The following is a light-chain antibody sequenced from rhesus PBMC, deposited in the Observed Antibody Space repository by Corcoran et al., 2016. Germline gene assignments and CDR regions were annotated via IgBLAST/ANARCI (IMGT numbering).Light chain of an antibody. V-gene: IGKV1-25*01. CDR2: NAS. Sequence: DIQMTQSPSSLSASVGDTVTITCRASQGITNNLAWYQQKPEKVPKLLIYNASTLQSGVPTRFSGSGSWTDFTLTISSLQPEDFATYYCQHGYNIPRTFGQGTKVEIK. J-gene: IGKJ1*01. CDR3: QHGYNIPRT. CDR1: QGITNN.